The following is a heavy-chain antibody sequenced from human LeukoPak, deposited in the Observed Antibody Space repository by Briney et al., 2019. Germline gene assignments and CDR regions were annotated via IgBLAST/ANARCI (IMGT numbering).Heavy chain of an antibody. J-gene: IGHJ4*02. CDR3: AREVQWLGNYFDY. CDR2: ISSSSYI. Sequence: GGSLRLSCAASGFTFSSYSMYWVRQAPGKGLEWVSSISSSSYIYYANSVKGRFTISRDNAKNSLYLQMNSLRAEDTAVYYCAREVQWLGNYFDYWGQGTLVTVSS. V-gene: IGHV3-21*01. D-gene: IGHD6-19*01. CDR1: GFTFSSYS.